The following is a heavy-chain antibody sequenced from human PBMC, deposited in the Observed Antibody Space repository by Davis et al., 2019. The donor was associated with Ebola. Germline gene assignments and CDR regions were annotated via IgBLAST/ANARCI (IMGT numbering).Heavy chain of an antibody. V-gene: IGHV3-21*01. Sequence: GESLKISCAASGFTFSSYSMNWVRQAPGKGLEWVSSISSSSSYIYYADSVKGRFTISRDNAKNSLYLQMNSLRAEDTAVYYCARDSPGYYDSSGYYYGSGYFQHWGQGTLVTVSS. CDR2: ISSSSSYI. CDR1: GFTFSSYS. J-gene: IGHJ1*01. CDR3: ARDSPGYYDSSGYYYGSGYFQH. D-gene: IGHD3-22*01.